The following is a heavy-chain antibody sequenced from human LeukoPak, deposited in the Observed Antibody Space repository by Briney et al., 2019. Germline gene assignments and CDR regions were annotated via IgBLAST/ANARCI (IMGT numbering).Heavy chain of an antibody. Sequence: GGSLRLTCAASGFTFSSYAMSWVRQAPGKGLEWVSAISGSGGSTYYADSVKGRFTISRDNSKNTLYLQMNSLRAEDTAVYCCATFGARYYFDYWGQGTLVTVSS. CDR1: GFTFSSYA. V-gene: IGHV3-23*01. CDR2: ISGSGGST. J-gene: IGHJ4*02. D-gene: IGHD1-26*01. CDR3: ATFGARYYFDY.